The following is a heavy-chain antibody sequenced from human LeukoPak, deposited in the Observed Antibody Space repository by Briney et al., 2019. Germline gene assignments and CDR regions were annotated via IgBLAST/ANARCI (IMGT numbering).Heavy chain of an antibody. J-gene: IGHJ6*02. CDR1: GYTLTSYD. Sequence: GASVKVSCKASGYTLTSYDINWVRQATGQGLEWMGWMNPNSGNTGYALKFQGRVTMTRNTSISTAYMELSSLRSEDTAVYYCARVGRSSSTYIYYYYGMDVWGQGTTVTVSS. V-gene: IGHV1-8*01. CDR3: ARVGRSSSTYIYYYYGMDV. CDR2: MNPNSGNT. D-gene: IGHD6-6*01.